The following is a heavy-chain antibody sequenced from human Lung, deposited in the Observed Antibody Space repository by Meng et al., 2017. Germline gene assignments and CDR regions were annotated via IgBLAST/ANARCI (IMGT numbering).Heavy chain of an antibody. CDR3: ASGYGLPS. Sequence: QVQLQQSGPGLVNPSQTPPFTCAISWDSVSANSAAWNWIRQSPSRGLEWLGRTYYRSKWYNDYAVSVKSRIIITPDTSNNQFSLQLNSVTPEDTAVYFCASGYGLPSWGQGTLVTVSS. V-gene: IGHV6-1*01. J-gene: IGHJ5*02. D-gene: IGHD5-18*01. CDR1: WDSVSANSAA. CDR2: TYYRSKWYN.